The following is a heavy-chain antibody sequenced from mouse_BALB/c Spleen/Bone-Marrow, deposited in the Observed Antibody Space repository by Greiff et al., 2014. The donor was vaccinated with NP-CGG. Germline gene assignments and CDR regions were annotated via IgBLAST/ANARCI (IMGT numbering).Heavy chain of an antibody. V-gene: IGHV14-3*02. Sequence: VQLQQPGAELVKPGASAKLPCTASGFNIKDTYMHWVKQRPEQGLEWIGRIDPANGNTKYDPKFQGKATITADTSSNTAYLQLSSLTSEDTAVYYCARAGRGRYFDVWGAGTTVTVSS. CDR2: IDPANGNT. J-gene: IGHJ1*01. CDR1: GFNIKDTY. CDR3: ARAGRGRYFDV. D-gene: IGHD4-1*01.